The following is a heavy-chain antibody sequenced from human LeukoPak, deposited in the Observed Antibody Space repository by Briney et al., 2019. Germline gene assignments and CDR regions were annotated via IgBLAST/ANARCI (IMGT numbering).Heavy chain of an antibody. D-gene: IGHD3-10*01. CDR1: GFTFRSYV. J-gene: IGHJ4*02. CDR2: ISYEDGSNK. CDR3: TKERPEVYYGSDSYFDY. V-gene: IGHV3-30*18. Sequence: PGGSLRLSCAASGFTFRSYVMHWVRQAPGKGLEWVAAISYEDGSNKYYADSVKGRFTISRDSSKNTLYLQMNSLRAEDTAIYSCTKERPEVYYGSDSYFDYWGQGTLVTVSS.